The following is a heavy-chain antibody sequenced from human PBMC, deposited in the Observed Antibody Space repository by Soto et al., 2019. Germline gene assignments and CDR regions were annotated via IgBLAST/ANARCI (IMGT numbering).Heavy chain of an antibody. V-gene: IGHV3-48*03. CDR1: GFTFSSYE. CDR2: ISSSGSTI. Sequence: EVQLVESGGGLVQPGGSLRLSCAASGFTFSSYEMNWVRQAPGKGLEWVSYISSSGSTIYYADSVKGRFTISRYNAKNSLYLQMNSLRAEDTAVYYCARASANYYDSSGYYSHWVQGTLVTVSS. D-gene: IGHD3-22*01. CDR3: ARASANYYDSSGYYSH. J-gene: IGHJ4*02.